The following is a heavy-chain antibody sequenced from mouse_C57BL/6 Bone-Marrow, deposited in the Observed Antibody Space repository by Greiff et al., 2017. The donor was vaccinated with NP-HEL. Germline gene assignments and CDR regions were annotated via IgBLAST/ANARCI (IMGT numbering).Heavy chain of an antibody. D-gene: IGHD2-2*01. CDR1: GFTFTDYY. V-gene: IGHV7-3*01. CDR3: AKSSYYGYADDHVYGMDY. J-gene: IGHJ4*01. CDR2: IRNKANGYTI. Sequence: EVKLVESGGGLVQPGGSLSLSCAASGFTFTDYYMSWVRQPPGKALEWVGFIRNKANGYTIEYSASVKGRFTISRDNSQTILYLQMIALRAEDSAAYYCAKSSYYGYADDHVYGMDYWGQGTSGTVSS.